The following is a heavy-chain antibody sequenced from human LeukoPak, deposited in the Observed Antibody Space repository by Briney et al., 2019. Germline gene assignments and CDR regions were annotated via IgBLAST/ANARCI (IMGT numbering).Heavy chain of an antibody. D-gene: IGHD3-3*01. CDR1: GYSFINYG. V-gene: IGHV1-18*01. CDR2: ISAYNGNT. J-gene: IGHJ6*02. Sequence: ASVKVSCKASGYSFINYGINWVRQAPGQGLEWMGWISAYNGNTNYAQKLQGRVTITADESTSTAYMELSSLRSEDTAVYYCARGLQSITIFDYYYYGMDVWGQGTTVTVSS. CDR3: ARGLQSITIFDYYYYGMDV.